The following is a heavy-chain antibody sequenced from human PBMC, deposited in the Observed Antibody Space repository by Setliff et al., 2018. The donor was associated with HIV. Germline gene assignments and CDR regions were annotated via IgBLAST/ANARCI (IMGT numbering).Heavy chain of an antibody. V-gene: IGHV4-61*02. Sequence: PSETLSLTCTVSGVPIGSGLYYWNWIRQPAGKGLECIGRISSSRSTTYNPSLKSRVSVSIGPSKNQFALNLSSVTAADTAVYYCARDVGRSAWPFDHWGQGTLVTVSS. D-gene: IGHD1-26*01. CDR2: ISSSRST. CDR3: ARDVGRSAWPFDH. CDR1: GVPIGSGLYY. J-gene: IGHJ4*02.